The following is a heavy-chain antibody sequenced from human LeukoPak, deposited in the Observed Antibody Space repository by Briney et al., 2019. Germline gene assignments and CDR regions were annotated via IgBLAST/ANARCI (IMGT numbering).Heavy chain of an antibody. Sequence: GASVKVPCKASGYTFTSYDINWVRQATGQGLEWMGWMNPNSGNTGYAQKFQGRVTMTRNTSISTAYMELSSLRSEDTAVYYCAREAEIAAAGPPEYFDLWGRGTLVTVSS. CDR3: AREAEIAAAGPPEYFDL. J-gene: IGHJ2*01. V-gene: IGHV1-8*01. CDR1: GYTFTSYD. CDR2: MNPNSGNT. D-gene: IGHD6-13*01.